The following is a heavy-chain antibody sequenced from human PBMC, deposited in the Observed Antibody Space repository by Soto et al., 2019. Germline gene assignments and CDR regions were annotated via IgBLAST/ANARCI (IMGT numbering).Heavy chain of an antibody. CDR3: VRDFDNRRGGDAFDI. D-gene: IGHD3-9*01. J-gene: IGHJ3*02. Sequence: QVQLVESGGGAVPPGRSLRLSCAASGFTFSRYDIHWVRQAPGKGLEWVALISYDGSNQYFGDSVKGRFTISRDNSKDTVSLRMNSLRVEDTAVHYCVRDFDNRRGGDAFDIWGRGTMVTVSS. CDR2: ISYDGSNQ. CDR1: GFTFSRYD. V-gene: IGHV3-30*03.